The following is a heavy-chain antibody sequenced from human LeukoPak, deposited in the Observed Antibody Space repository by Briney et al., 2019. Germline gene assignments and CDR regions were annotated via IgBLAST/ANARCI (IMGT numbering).Heavy chain of an antibody. CDR1: GFTVSSNY. D-gene: IGHD4-23*01. V-gene: IGHV3-72*01. J-gene: IGHJ3*02. Sequence: GGSLTLSCAASGFTVSSNYMSWVRQAPGKGLEWVGRIRTRINSSTTEYAASVKGRFTISRDNSKNSMYLHMNSLKTEDTAVYHCSRDGGEGGNSAFDIWGQGTMVTVSS. CDR3: SRDGGEGGNSAFDI. CDR2: IRTRINSSTT.